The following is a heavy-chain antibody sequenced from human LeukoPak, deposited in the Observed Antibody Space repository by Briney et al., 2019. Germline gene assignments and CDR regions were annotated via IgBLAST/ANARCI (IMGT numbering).Heavy chain of an antibody. CDR3: ARDRGSYYDSSGYYYSQYYFDY. J-gene: IGHJ4*02. CDR1: GGSISSYY. D-gene: IGHD3-22*01. CDR2: IYTSGST. V-gene: IGHV4-4*07. Sequence: SETLSLTCTVSGGSISSYYWSWIRQPAGKGLEWIGRIYTSGSTNYSPSLKSRVTMSVDTSKNQFSLKLSSVTAADTAVYYCARDRGSYYDSSGYYYSQYYFDYWGQGTLVTVSS.